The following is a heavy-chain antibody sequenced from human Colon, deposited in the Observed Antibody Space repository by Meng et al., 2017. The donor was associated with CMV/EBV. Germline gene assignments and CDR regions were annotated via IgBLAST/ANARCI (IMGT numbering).Heavy chain of an antibody. CDR3: AGESGVPNGMDV. V-gene: IGHV3-74*03. J-gene: IGHJ6*02. CDR2: INSDGSTL. Sequence: GESLKISCAASGFTFSNYWMHWVRQVPGKGLVWVARINSDGSTLTYADSVRGRFTISRDNSKNTLFLQMDSLRAEDTAVYYCAGESGVPNGMDVWGQGTTVTVSS. D-gene: IGHD2-2*01. CDR1: GFTFSNYW.